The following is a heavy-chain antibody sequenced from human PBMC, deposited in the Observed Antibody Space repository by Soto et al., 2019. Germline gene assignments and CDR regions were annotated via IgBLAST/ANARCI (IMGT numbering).Heavy chain of an antibody. J-gene: IGHJ4*02. CDR2: IIPIFGTA. CDR1: GGTFSSYA. D-gene: IGHD4-17*01. Sequence: VASVKVSCKASGGTFSSYAISWVRQAPGQGLEWMGGIIPIFGTANYAQKFQGRVTITADESTSTAYMEVNSLIFDDTAVYYCTASLEGGEYGANSAFDYWGQGTLVTVSS. CDR3: TASLEGGEYGANSAFDY. V-gene: IGHV1-69*13.